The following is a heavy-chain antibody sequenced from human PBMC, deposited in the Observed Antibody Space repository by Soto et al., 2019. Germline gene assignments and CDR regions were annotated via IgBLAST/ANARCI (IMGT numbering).Heavy chain of an antibody. CDR3: AKDLVPAAKGGYYYGMDV. V-gene: IGHV3-30*18. CDR2: ISYDGSNK. CDR1: GFTFSSYG. D-gene: IGHD2-2*01. Sequence: GGSLRLSCAASGFTFSSYGMHWVRQAPGKGLEWVAVISYDGSNKYYADSVKGRFTISRDNSKNTLYLQMNSLRAEDTAVYYCAKDLVPAAKGGYYYGMDVWGQGTTVTVSS. J-gene: IGHJ6*02.